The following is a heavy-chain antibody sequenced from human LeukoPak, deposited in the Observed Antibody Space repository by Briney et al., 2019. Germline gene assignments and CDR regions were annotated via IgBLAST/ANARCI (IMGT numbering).Heavy chain of an antibody. D-gene: IGHD3-10*01. CDR1: GGSISSYY. J-gene: IGHJ4*02. CDR2: IYYSGST. CDR3: ARQGGSGEIDY. V-gene: IGHV4-59*08. Sequence: SETLSLTCTVSGGSISSYYWSWIRQPPGKGLERIGYIYYSGSTNYNPSLKSRVTISVDTSKNQFSLKLSSVTAADTAVYYCARQGGSGEIDYWGQGTLVTVSS.